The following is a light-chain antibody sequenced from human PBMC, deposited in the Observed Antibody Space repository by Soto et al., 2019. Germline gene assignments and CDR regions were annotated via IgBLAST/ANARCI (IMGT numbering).Light chain of an antibody. V-gene: IGLV1-44*01. CDR3: AAWDDTLNGLV. CDR1: SSNIGSKT. CDR2: SNN. J-gene: IGLJ3*02. Sequence: QSVLTQPPSASGTPGQRVTISCSGSSSNIGSKTVNWYQQLPGTAPKVLIYSNNQRPSGVPDRFSGSKSGTSGSLAISGLQSEDEADYYCAAWDDTLNGLVFGGGTKLTVL.